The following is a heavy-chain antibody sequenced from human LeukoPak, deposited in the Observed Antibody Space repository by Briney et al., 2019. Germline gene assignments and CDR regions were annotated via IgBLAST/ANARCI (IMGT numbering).Heavy chain of an antibody. D-gene: IGHD3-16*02. J-gene: IGHJ4*02. CDR2: MNPNSGNT. V-gene: IGHV1-8*01. Sequence: ASVKVSCKASGYTFTSYDINWVRQAPGQGLEWMGWMNPNSGNTGYAQKFQGRVTMTRNTSISTAYTELSSLRSEDTAVYYCASELGELSLDYWGQGTLVTVSS. CDR3: ASELGELSLDY. CDR1: GYTFTSYD.